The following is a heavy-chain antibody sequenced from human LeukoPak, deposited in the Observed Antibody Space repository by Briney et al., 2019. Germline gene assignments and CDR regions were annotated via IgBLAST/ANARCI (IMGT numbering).Heavy chain of an antibody. Sequence: GGSLRLSCAASGFTFSSYAMHWVRQAPGKGLEWVAVISYDGSNKYYADSVKGRFTISRDNSKNTLYLQMNSLRAEDTAVYYCARERATTGHDPWGQGTLVTVSS. CDR3: ARERATTGHDP. CDR2: ISYDGSNK. CDR1: GFTFSSYA. D-gene: IGHD3-9*01. V-gene: IGHV3-30-3*01. J-gene: IGHJ5*02.